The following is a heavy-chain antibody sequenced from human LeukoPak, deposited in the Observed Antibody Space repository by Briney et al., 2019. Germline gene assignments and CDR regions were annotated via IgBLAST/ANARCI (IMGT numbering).Heavy chain of an antibody. D-gene: IGHD3-22*01. CDR2: IYTSGST. J-gene: IGHJ3*02. CDR1: GGSISSYY. CDR3: ARDLHYYDSSGYYYSDAFDI. Sequence: SETLSLTCTVSGGSISSYYRSWIRQPAGKGLEWIGRIYTSGSTNYNPSLKSRVTMSVDTSKNQFSLKLRYVTAADTAVYYCARDLHYYDSSGYYYSDAFDIWGQVTMVTVAP. V-gene: IGHV4-4*07.